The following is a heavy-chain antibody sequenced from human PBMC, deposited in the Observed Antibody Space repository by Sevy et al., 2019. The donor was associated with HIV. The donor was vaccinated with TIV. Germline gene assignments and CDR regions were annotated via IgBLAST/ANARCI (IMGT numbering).Heavy chain of an antibody. V-gene: IGHV3-30-3*01. D-gene: IGHD5-12*01. CDR1: GFTFSSYP. Sequence: GGSLRLSCAASGFTFSSYPMHWVRQAPGKGLEWVAVTAYDGSNQFYAGSVKGRFTISRDNSKNTLYLQMNSLRVEDTAVYYCARPRESGSLMPGKPSDYWGQGTLVTVSS. J-gene: IGHJ4*02. CDR2: TAYDGSNQ. CDR3: ARPRESGSLMPGKPSDY.